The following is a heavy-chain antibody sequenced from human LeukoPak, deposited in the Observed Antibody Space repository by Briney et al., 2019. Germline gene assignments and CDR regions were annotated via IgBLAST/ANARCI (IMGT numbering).Heavy chain of an antibody. CDR1: VFTLISYG. CDR3: ARDQWYGDYDGFDY. D-gene: IGHD4-17*01. J-gene: IGHJ4*02. Sequence: GGTLRLSCAASVFTLISYGMSSVRQAPGRGLVWVSRINSDGSSTSYADYVKGRFTISRDNAKNTLYLQMSSLRAEDTAVYYCARDQWYGDYDGFDYWGQGTLVTVSS. CDR2: INSDGSST. V-gene: IGHV3-74*01.